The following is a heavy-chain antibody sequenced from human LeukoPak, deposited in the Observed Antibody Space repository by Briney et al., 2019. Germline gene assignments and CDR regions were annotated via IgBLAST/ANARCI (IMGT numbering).Heavy chain of an antibody. V-gene: IGHV4-59*01. Sequence: SETLSLTCTVSGGSISSYYWSWIRQPPGKGLEWIGYIYYSGSTNYNPSLKSRVTISVDTSKNQFSLKLSSVTAADTAVYYCARDSPTYYYDSSGGIDYWGQGTLVTVSS. D-gene: IGHD3-22*01. CDR1: GGSISSYY. CDR2: IYYSGST. CDR3: ARDSPTYYYDSSGGIDY. J-gene: IGHJ4*02.